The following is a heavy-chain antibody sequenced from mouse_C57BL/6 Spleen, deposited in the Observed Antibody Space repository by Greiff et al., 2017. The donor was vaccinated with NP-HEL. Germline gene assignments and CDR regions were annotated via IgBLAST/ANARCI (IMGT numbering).Heavy chain of an antibody. J-gene: IGHJ2*01. CDR3: ARDVDYYGSSFFDY. Sequence: EVKLMESGGGLVKPGGSLKLSCAASGFTFSDYGMHWVRQAPEKGLEWVAYISSGSSTIYYADTVKGRFTISRDNAKNTLFLQMTSLRSEDTAMYYCARDVDYYGSSFFDYWGQGTTLTVSS. CDR2: ISSGSSTI. D-gene: IGHD1-1*01. CDR1: GFTFSDYG. V-gene: IGHV5-17*01.